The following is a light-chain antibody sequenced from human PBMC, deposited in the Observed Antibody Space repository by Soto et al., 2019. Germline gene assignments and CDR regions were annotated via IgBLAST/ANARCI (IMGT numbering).Light chain of an antibody. Sequence: EIVLTQSPGTLSLSPGQRATLSCRASQSVSSSLLAWYQQKPGQAPRLLIYSASSRATGIPDRFSGSGSGTDFTLTISRLEPEDFVVYYCQQYDSSTWTFGQGTKVEIK. V-gene: IGKV3-20*01. J-gene: IGKJ1*01. CDR2: SAS. CDR1: QSVSSSL. CDR3: QQYDSSTWT.